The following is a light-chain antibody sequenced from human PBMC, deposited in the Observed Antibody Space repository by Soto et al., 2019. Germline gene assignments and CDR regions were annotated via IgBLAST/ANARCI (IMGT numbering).Light chain of an antibody. Sequence: VQMTQSSSSLSASVGDRVIITCRANQSIANYLNWFQQKPGKAPKLLISDASHLEMGAPSRFSGSGSGTDFVLTISGLQSEDFATYYCQQYEYLPLTFGGGNRV. J-gene: IGKJ4*01. V-gene: IGKV1-33*01. CDR3: QQYEYLPLT. CDR2: DAS. CDR1: QSIANY.